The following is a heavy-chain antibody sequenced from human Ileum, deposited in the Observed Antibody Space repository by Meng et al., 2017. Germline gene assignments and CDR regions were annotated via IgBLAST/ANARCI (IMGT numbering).Heavy chain of an antibody. V-gene: IGHV1-46*01. CDR1: GYTFTSYY. J-gene: IGHJ1*01. Sequence: ASVKVSCKASGYTFTSYYMHWVRQAPGQGLEWMGIINPSGGSTSYAQKFQGRVTMTRDTSTSTVYMELSSLRSEDTAVYYCARARIGYCSSTSCHRTAEYFQHWGQGTLVTVSS. CDR3: ARARIGYCSSTSCHRTAEYFQH. D-gene: IGHD2-2*01. CDR2: INPSGGST.